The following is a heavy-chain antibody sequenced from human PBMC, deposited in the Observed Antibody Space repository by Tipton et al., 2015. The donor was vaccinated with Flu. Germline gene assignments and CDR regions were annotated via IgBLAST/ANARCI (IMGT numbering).Heavy chain of an antibody. CDR3: ARDVGPQIKVTGGMDV. D-gene: IGHD2-21*02. J-gene: IGHJ6*02. CDR1: GGSIRSSTDF. CDR2: IYYTGST. Sequence: LRLSCTVSGGSIRSSTDFWAWVRQSPGKGLGWIGTIYYTGSTYYNVSLKSRVTISVDTSKNQFSLKLSSVTAADTAVYYCARDVGPQIKVTGGMDVWGQGTTVTVSS. V-gene: IGHV4-39*07.